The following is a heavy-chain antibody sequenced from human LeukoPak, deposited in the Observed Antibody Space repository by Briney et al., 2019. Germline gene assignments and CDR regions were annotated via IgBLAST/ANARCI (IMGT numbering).Heavy chain of an antibody. CDR2: ISASGSAT. V-gene: IGHV3-23*01. J-gene: IGHJ4*02. CDR3: AKVERLCFDY. CDR1: GFIFSNYG. Sequence: AGGSLRLSCAASGFIFSNYGMNWVRQAPGKGLEWVAAISASGSATSYADSVRGRFTISRDNSKSTTYLQMNSLRAEDTAVYYCAKVERLCFDYWGQGTLDTVSS. D-gene: IGHD1-1*01.